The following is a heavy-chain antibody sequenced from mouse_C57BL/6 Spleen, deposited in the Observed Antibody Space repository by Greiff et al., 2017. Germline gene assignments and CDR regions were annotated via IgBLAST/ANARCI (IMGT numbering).Heavy chain of an antibody. J-gene: IGHJ4*01. D-gene: IGHD2-4*01. CDR2: IWSDGST. CDR3: ARHSGDDYDNAVDY. V-gene: IGHV2-6-1*01. Sequence: QVQLKESGPGLVAPSQSLSITCTVSGFSLTSYGVHWVRQPPGKGLEWLVVIWSDGSTNYNSALKSRLSISKDNSKSQVFLKMNSLQTDDTAMYYYARHSGDDYDNAVDYWGQGTTVTVSS. CDR1: GFSLTSYG.